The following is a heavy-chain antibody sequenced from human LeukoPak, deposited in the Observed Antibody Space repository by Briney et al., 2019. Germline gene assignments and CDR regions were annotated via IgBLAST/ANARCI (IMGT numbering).Heavy chain of an antibody. CDR1: GVSFSGYY. V-gene: IGHV4-34*01. D-gene: IGHD5-18*01. Sequence: NPSETLSLTCAVYGVSFSGYYWSWIRQPPGKGLEWIGEINHSGSTNYNPSLKSRVTISVDTSKNQFSLKLSSVTAADTAVYYCARGGYSYGPGPRQPWGQGTLVTVSS. J-gene: IGHJ4*02. CDR2: INHSGST. CDR3: ARGGYSYGPGPRQP.